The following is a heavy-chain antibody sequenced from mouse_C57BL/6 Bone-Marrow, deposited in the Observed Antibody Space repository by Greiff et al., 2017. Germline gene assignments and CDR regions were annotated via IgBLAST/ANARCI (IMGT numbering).Heavy chain of an antibody. D-gene: IGHD4-1*01. CDR2: IYPGTGST. CDR1: GYIFTSYW. Sequence: VQLQQSGAELVRPGASVKLSCKTSGYIFTSYWIHWVKQRSGQGLEWIARIYPGTGSTYYNEKFKDTATLTADKSSRTTYMQLSSLKSEDAAVYFCARSETGTGGMDYWGQGTSVTVSS. V-gene: IGHV1S132*01. J-gene: IGHJ4*01. CDR3: ARSETGTGGMDY.